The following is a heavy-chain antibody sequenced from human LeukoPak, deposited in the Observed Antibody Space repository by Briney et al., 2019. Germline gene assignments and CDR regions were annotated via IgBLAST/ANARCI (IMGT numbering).Heavy chain of an antibody. CDR2: ISTSYSGI. D-gene: IGHD2-2*01. CDR3: ARAYCSSITCFE. V-gene: IGHV3-48*04. Sequence: TGGSLRLSCAASGFIVSRYSMTWVRQAPGKGLEWVSSISTSYSGIYYADSVKGRFTISRDNAKNSLYLQMDSLRADDTAVHYCARAYCSSITCFEWGQGTLVTVSS. J-gene: IGHJ4*02. CDR1: GFIVSRYS.